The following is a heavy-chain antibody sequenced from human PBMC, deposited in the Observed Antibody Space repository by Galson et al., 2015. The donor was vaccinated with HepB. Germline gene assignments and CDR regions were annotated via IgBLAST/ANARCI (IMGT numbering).Heavy chain of an antibody. V-gene: IGHV3-21*01. J-gene: IGHJ6*02. D-gene: IGHD2-15*01. CDR3: ARERVVVAASLHYYYYGMDV. Sequence: SLRLSCAASGFTFSSYSMNWVRQAPGKGLEWVSSISSSSSYIYYADSVRGRFTISRDNAKNSLYLQMNSLRAEDTAVYYCARERVVVAASLHYYYYGMDVWGQGTTVTVSS. CDR1: GFTFSSYS. CDR2: ISSSSSYI.